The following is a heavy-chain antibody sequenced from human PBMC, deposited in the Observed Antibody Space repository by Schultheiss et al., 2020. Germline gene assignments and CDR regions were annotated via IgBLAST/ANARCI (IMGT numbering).Heavy chain of an antibody. CDR1: GFTFSNAW. Sequence: GESLKISCAASGFTFSNAWMNWVRQAPGKGLVWVSRINSDGSSTSYADSVKGRFTISRDNAENTLYLDMTSLRVEDTAVYYCAKWGVQGVIIQTFYYYYGMDVWGQGTTVTGYS. CDR2: INSDGSST. J-gene: IGHJ6*02. V-gene: IGHV3-74*01. CDR3: AKWGVQGVIIQTFYYYYGMDV. D-gene: IGHD3-10*01.